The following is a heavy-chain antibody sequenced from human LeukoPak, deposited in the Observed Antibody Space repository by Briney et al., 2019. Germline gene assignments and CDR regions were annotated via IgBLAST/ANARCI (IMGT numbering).Heavy chain of an antibody. V-gene: IGHV3-30*18. CDR2: ISYDGSNK. CDR1: GFTFSSYS. D-gene: IGHD3-22*01. Sequence: GGSLRLSCEASGFTFSSYSMNWVRQAPGKGLEWVAVISYDGSNKYYADSVKGRFTISRDNSKNTLYLQMNSLRAEDTAVYYCAKGESYYDSSGGFDYWGQGTLVTVSS. CDR3: AKGESYYDSSGGFDY. J-gene: IGHJ4*02.